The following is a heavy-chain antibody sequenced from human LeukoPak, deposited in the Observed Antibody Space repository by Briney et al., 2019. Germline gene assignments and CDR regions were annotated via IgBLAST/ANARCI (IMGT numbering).Heavy chain of an antibody. J-gene: IGHJ1*01. CDR2: MNPNSGNT. D-gene: IGHD1-26*01. CDR1: GYTFTSYD. Sequence: GASVKVSCKASGYTFTSYDINWVRQATGQGLGWMGWMNPNSGNTGYAQKFQGRVTITRNTSISTAYMELRSLRSDDTAVYYCARAYSGSHGYFQHWGQGTLVTVSS. V-gene: IGHV1-8*03. CDR3: ARAYSGSHGYFQH.